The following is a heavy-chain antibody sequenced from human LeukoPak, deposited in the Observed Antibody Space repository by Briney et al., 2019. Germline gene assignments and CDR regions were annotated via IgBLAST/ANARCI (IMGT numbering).Heavy chain of an antibody. CDR2: IYPGDSDT. V-gene: IGHV5-51*01. CDR3: ARHYASGTYYNPLGY. D-gene: IGHD3-10*01. J-gene: IGHJ4*02. Sequence: GESLKISCQGSGHSFTTNWIAWVRQMPGKGLEWMGTIYPGDSDTRYSPSSRGQVTISADKSISTTYLQWSSLKASDTAMYYCARHYASGTYYNPLGYWGQGTLVTVSS. CDR1: GHSFTTNW.